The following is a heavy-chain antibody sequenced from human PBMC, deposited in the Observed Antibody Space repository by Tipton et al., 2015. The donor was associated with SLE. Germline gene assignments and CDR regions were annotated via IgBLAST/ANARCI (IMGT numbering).Heavy chain of an antibody. D-gene: IGHD3-9*01. CDR3: AKVHGRYFDWLNYMDV. V-gene: IGHV3-9*01. Sequence: RSLRLSCAASGFTFDDYAMHWVRQAPGKGLEWVAGISWNSDSIGYADSVKGRFTISRDNAKNSLYMQMNGLRAEDTALYYCAKVHGRYFDWLNYMDVWGKGTTVTVSS. CDR1: GFTFDDYA. J-gene: IGHJ6*03. CDR2: ISWNSDSI.